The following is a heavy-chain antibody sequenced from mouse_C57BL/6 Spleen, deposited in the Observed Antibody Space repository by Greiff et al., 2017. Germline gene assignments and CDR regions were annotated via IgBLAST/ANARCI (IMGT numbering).Heavy chain of an antibody. D-gene: IGHD2-10*01. CDR1: GYSITSGYY. Sequence: EVKLQESGPGLVKPSQSLSLTCSVTGYSITSGYYWNWIRQFPGNKLEWMGYISYDGSNNYNPSLKNRISITRDTSKNQFFLKLNSVTTEDTATYYCASPYYGNYVPLWYFDVWGTGTTVTVSS. CDR3: ASPYYGNYVPLWYFDV. CDR2: ISYDGSN. J-gene: IGHJ1*03. V-gene: IGHV3-6*01.